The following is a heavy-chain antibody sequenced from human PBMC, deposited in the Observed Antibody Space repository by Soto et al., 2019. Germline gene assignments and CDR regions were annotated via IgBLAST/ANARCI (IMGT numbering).Heavy chain of an antibody. J-gene: IGHJ3*02. CDR1: GSSLSTSGVG. CDR2: IYWNDNK. Sequence: QITLKESGPTLVKPTQTLTLTCTFSGSSLSTSGVGVGWIRQPPGKAPEWLALIYWNDNKRYSPSLKSRLTITKDTSKNQVVLSMTNMDPVDTATYYCAHRSYRSVNFDAFDIWGQGTMVTVSS. D-gene: IGHD2-15*01. CDR3: AHRSYRSVNFDAFDI. V-gene: IGHV2-5*01.